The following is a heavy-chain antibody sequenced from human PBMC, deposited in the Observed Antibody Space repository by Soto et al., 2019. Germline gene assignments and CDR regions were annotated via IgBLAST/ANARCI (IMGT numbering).Heavy chain of an antibody. CDR1: GYSFATYW. CDR2: IYPGDSDT. V-gene: IGHV5-51*01. D-gene: IGHD3-22*01. CDR3: ASPASSGYRPLDD. J-gene: IGHJ4*02. Sequence: PGESLKISCKGSGYSFATYWIGWVRQMPGKGLEWMGIIYPGDSDTRYSPSFQGQVSISADKSISTAYLQWSSLKASDTAMYYCASPASSGYRPLDDWGQRTLVSVS.